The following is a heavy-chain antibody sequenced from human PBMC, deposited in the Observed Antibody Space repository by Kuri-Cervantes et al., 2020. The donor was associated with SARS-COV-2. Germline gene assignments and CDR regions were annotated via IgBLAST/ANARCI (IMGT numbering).Heavy chain of an antibody. V-gene: IGHV1-2*04. Sequence: ASVKVSCKASGYTFTGYYMHWVRQAPGQGLEWMGWINPNSGGTNYAQKFQGWVTITRDTSISKAYVELSRLRSDDTAVYYCATGMVRGVIQSYYYGMDVWGQGTTVTVSS. CDR2: INPNSGGT. CDR3: ATGMVRGVIQSYYYGMDV. J-gene: IGHJ6*02. D-gene: IGHD3-10*01. CDR1: GYTFTGYY.